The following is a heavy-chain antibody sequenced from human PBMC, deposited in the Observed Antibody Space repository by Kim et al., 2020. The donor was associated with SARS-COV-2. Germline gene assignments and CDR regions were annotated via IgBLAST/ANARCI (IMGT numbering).Heavy chain of an antibody. Sequence: VKGRVTISRDNAKNSLYLQMNSLRAEDTALYYCATLGGSCYSCYYYGMDVWGQGTTVTVSS. V-gene: IGHV3-9*01. J-gene: IGHJ6*02. D-gene: IGHD2-15*01. CDR3: ATLGGSCYSCYYYGMDV.